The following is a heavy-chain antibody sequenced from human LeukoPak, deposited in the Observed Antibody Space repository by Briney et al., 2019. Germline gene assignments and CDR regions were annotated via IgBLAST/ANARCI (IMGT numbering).Heavy chain of an antibody. CDR1: GGSISSYY. V-gene: IGHV4-59*01. CDR2: IYDSGST. J-gene: IGHJ5*02. D-gene: IGHD6-13*01. CDR3: ARVGVAAAGTGWFDP. Sequence: SETLSLTCTVSGGSISSYYWSWIRQPPGKGLEWIGYIYDSGSTNYNPSLKNRVTISVDTSKNQFSLKLSSVTAADTAVYYCARVGVAAAGTGWFDPWGQGTLVTVSS.